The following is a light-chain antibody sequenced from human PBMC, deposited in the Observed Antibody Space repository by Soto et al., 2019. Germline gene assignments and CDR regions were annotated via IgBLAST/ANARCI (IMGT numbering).Light chain of an antibody. CDR1: QSISSW. V-gene: IGKV1-5*03. CDR2: KAS. J-gene: IGKJ1*01. CDR3: QQYNDNWT. Sequence: DIQMTQSPSTLSASVGDRVTITCRASQSISSWLAWYQQKPGKAPKLLIYKASTLQSGVPSRFSGSGSGTKFTLAISSLQPDDSATYYCQQYNDNWTFGQRTKVDIK.